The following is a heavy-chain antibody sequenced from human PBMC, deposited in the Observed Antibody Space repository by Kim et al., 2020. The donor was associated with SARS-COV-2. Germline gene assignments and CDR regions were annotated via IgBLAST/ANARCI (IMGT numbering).Heavy chain of an antibody. CDR1: GGSISSGGYY. D-gene: IGHD3-22*01. Sequence: SETLSLTCTVSGGSISSGGYYWSWIRQHPGKGLEWIGYIYYSGSTYYNPSLKSRVTISVDTSKNQFSLKLSSVTAADTAVYYCARDPYDSSGYYAFDIWGQGTMVTVSS. V-gene: IGHV4-31*03. CDR2: IYYSGST. J-gene: IGHJ3*02. CDR3: ARDPYDSSGYYAFDI.